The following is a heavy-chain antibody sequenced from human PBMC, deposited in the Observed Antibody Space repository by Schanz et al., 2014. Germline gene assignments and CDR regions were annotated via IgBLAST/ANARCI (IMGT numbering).Heavy chain of an antibody. CDR1: GFTFSGYW. J-gene: IGHJ4*02. CDR3: ARDVYGDYEENFFDY. Sequence: EVQLVESGGGLVQPGGSLRLSCAASGFTFSGYWMSWVRQAPGEGLVWVANIKLDGSEKYYVDSVKGRFTISRDNAKNSLYLQMNSLTAEDTAVYYCARDVYGDYEENFFDYWGQGTLVTVSS. CDR2: IKLDGSEK. V-gene: IGHV3-7*01. D-gene: IGHD4-17*01.